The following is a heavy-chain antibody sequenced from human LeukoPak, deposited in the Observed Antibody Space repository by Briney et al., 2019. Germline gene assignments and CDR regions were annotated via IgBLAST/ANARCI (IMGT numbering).Heavy chain of an antibody. CDR3: ARPRGEVYYYGMDV. V-gene: IGHV3-30-3*01. D-gene: IGHD2-21*01. CDR1: GFTFSSYA. J-gene: IGHJ6*02. CDR2: ISYDGSNE. Sequence: PGRSLRLSCAASGFTFSSYAMHWVRQAPGKGLEWVAVISYDGSNEYYADSVKGRFTISRDKSKNTVFLQMNSLRAEDTAVYYCARPRGEVYYYGMDVWGQGTTVTVSS.